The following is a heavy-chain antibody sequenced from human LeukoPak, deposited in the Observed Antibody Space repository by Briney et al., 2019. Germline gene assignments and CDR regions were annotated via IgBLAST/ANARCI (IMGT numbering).Heavy chain of an antibody. CDR2: IYTTGTT. J-gene: IGHJ6*03. Sequence: SQTLSLTCTVSGGSISTGTFPWSWIRQPAGKGLEWIGRIYTTGTTNYSPSLKSRVTISIDTSKSHFSLRLTSVTAADTAIYYCARDAGSYVSYMDVWGKGTAVTVSS. CDR3: ARDAGSYVSYMDV. V-gene: IGHV4-61*02. D-gene: IGHD1-26*01. CDR1: GGSISTGTFP.